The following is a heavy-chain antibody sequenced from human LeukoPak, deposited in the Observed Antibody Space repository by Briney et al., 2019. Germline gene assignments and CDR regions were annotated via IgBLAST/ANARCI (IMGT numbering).Heavy chain of an antibody. CDR2: IHDNGRT. V-gene: IGHV4-59*01. Sequence: SETLSLTCTVSGGPISGYFWSWVRQPPGKGLGWIGYIHDNGRTTYNPSLRSRVTISIDTSKSQFSLKLNSLTTTDTAVYYCARVGGYSGFYWGQGTLVTVSS. CDR1: GGPISGYF. J-gene: IGHJ4*02. D-gene: IGHD5-12*01. CDR3: ARVGGYSGFY.